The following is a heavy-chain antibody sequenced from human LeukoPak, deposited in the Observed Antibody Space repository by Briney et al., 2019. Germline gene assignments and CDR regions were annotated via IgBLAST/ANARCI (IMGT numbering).Heavy chain of an antibody. CDR1: GGSISNHY. D-gene: IGHD1-26*01. CDR3: ARHMSSGTYPMDV. CDR2: IYYSGST. Sequence: KPSETLSLTCTVSGGSISNHYWSWIRQPPGKGLEWIAYIYYSGSTNYNPSLQSRVTISVDTSKNQLSLKVSSVTAADTAVYYCARHMSSGTYPMDVWGQGTTVTVSS. J-gene: IGHJ6*02. V-gene: IGHV4-59*08.